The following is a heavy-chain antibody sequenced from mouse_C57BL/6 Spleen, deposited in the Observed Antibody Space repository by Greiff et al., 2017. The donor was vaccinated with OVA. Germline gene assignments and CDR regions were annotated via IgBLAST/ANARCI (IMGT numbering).Heavy chain of an antibody. V-gene: IGHV7-3*01. CDR3: ACSRAWDVQGFDY. CDR1: GFTFTDYY. CDR2: IRHKASGYTK. J-gene: IGHJ2*01. Sequence: DVHLVESGGGLVQPGGSLSLSCAASGFTFTDYYMSWVRQPPGQALEWLGCIRHKASGYTKEYNATVKGRFTISRDTSQRNLYLQMHALRAEDSATDSCACSRAWDVQGFDYWGQGTTLTVSS. D-gene: IGHD4-1*01.